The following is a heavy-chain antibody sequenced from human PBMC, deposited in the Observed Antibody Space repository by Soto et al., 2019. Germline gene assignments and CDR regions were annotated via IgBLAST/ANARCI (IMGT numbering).Heavy chain of an antibody. J-gene: IGHJ6*02. D-gene: IGHD6-13*01. Sequence: PVGSLRLSCASSVFSFSDYGMHCVRHAPGKGLEWLTIIWFDASHEYYADSVKGRFTISRDNSNNTLYLQLNSLTADDTAVYFCARDQGRATADGPLGNGLAVGAHGTAVPVSS. CDR1: VFSFSDYG. CDR2: IWFDASHE. V-gene: IGHV3-33*01. CDR3: ARDQGRATADGPLGNGLAV.